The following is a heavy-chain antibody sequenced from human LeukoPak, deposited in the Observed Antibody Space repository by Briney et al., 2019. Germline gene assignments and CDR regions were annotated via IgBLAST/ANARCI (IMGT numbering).Heavy chain of an antibody. D-gene: IGHD2-2*01. V-gene: IGHV4-34*01. CDR1: GASFSGYY. J-gene: IGHJ5*02. CDR3: ARRRIVVVPFDP. CDR2: INHSGST. Sequence: PSETLSLTCAVYGASFSGYYWSWIRQPPGKGLEWIGEINHSGSTNYNPSLKSRVTISVDTSKNQFSLKLSSVTAADTAVYYCARRRIVVVPFDPWGQGTLVTVSS.